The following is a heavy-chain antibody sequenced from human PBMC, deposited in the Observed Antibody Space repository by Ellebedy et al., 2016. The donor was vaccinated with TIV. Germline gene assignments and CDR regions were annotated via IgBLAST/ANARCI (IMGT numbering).Heavy chain of an antibody. CDR3: AKGDGRGSFSELHY. D-gene: IGHD3-10*02. CDR1: GFTFSSHA. J-gene: IGHJ4*02. V-gene: IGHV3-23*01. CDR2: ITGSGDRI. Sequence: GGSLRLSXSASGFTFSSHAMSWVRQAPGKGLEWVSGITGSGDRIHYADSVKGRFTISRDNSKITLYVQMNNLRAEDTAVYYCAKGDGRGSFSELHYWGQGTLVTVSS.